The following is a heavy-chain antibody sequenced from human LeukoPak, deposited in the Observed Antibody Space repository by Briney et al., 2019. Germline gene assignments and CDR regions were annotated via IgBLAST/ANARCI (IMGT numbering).Heavy chain of an antibody. CDR1: GYSFTSYW. CDR2: IYTGDSDT. Sequence: GESLKISCKGSGYSFTSYWIGWVRQMPGKGLEGMGIIYTGDSDTRYSPSFQGRVTTSADKSLSTAYLQWSSLKASGTAMYYCARRVGASPYDAFDIWGQGTMVTVSS. D-gene: IGHD1-26*01. CDR3: ARRVGASPYDAFDI. V-gene: IGHV5-51*01. J-gene: IGHJ3*02.